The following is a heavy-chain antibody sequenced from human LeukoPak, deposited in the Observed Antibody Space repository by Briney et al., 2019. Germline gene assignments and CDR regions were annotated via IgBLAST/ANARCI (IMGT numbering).Heavy chain of an antibody. CDR3: ARDYWWNYDY. CDR2: ISKDGSDK. Sequence: GGSLRLSCAASGFTFSDYAMHWVRQAPGKGLEWVAVISKDGSDKYYPGSVRGRFTTSRDNSKNTIYLQMDSLRAEDTAIYYCARDYWWNYDYWGQGTLATVSS. D-gene: IGHD1-7*01. CDR1: GFTFSDYA. J-gene: IGHJ4*02. V-gene: IGHV3-30-3*01.